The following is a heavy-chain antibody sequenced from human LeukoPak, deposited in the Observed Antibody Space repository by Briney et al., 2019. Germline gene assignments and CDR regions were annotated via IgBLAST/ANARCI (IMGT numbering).Heavy chain of an antibody. J-gene: IGHJ6*03. CDR1: GGSINNYY. Sequence: SETLSLTCTVSGGSINNYYWSWIRQPPGKGLEWIGYIYYTGSTNYNPSLKSQLTISVDTSKNQFSLKLSSVTAADTAVYYCARESITMVRGATANTYYYYYYMDVWGKGTTVTISS. CDR3: ARESITMVRGATANTYYYYYYMDV. CDR2: IYYTGST. D-gene: IGHD3-10*01. V-gene: IGHV4-59*12.